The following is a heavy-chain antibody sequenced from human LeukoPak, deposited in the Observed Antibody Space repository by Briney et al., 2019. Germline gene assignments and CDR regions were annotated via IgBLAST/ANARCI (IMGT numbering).Heavy chain of an antibody. Sequence: GGSLRLSCAASGFTFSVYSMNWVRQAPGKGLVWVSRINSDGSSTSYADSVKGRFTISRDNAKNTLYLQMNSLRAEDTAVYYCARDGEPLGMDVWGQGTTVTVSS. J-gene: IGHJ6*02. V-gene: IGHV3-74*01. CDR3: ARDGEPLGMDV. CDR2: INSDGSST. CDR1: GFTFSVYS.